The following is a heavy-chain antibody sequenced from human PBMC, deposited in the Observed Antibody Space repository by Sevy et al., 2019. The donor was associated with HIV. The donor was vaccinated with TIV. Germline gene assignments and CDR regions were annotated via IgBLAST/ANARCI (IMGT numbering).Heavy chain of an antibody. D-gene: IGHD6-19*01. Sequence: GGSLRLSCAASGFTFSSYGMNWVRQAPGKGLEWVAVIWYDGSKKYYADSVKGRFTISRDNSKNTLYLQMNSLRAEDTAVYYCARGLYGSRVGWFDPWGQGTLVTVSS. V-gene: IGHV3-33*03. CDR1: GFTFSSYG. J-gene: IGHJ5*02. CDR3: ARGLYGSRVGWFDP. CDR2: IWYDGSKK.